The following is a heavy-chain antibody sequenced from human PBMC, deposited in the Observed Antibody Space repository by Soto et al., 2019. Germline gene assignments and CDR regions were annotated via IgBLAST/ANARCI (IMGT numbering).Heavy chain of an antibody. Sequence: EVQLLESGGGLVQPGGSLRLSCAASGFTFSSYAMSWVRQAPGKGLEWVSSISTSGGSTYYADSVKGRFTISRDNCNNTLYLQMNSLRADDTAVYYCSLSDRYYGMDVWGLGTTVTVSS. CDR2: ISTSGGST. V-gene: IGHV3-23*01. CDR1: GFTFSSYA. J-gene: IGHJ6*02. CDR3: SLSDRYYGMDV.